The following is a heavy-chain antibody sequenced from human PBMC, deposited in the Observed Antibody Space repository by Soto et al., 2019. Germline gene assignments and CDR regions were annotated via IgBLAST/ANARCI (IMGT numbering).Heavy chain of an antibody. D-gene: IGHD3-16*01. J-gene: IGHJ6*03. CDR3: TTDPYIWGSYPDYYYYYMDV. CDR2: IKSKTDGGTT. V-gene: IGHV3-15*07. Sequence: GGSLRLSCAASGFTFSNAWMNWVRQAPGKGLEWVGRIKSKTDGGTTDYAAPVKGRFTISRDDSKNTLYLQMNSLKTEDTAVYYCTTDPYIWGSYPDYYYYYMDVWGKGTTVTVSS. CDR1: GFTFSNAW.